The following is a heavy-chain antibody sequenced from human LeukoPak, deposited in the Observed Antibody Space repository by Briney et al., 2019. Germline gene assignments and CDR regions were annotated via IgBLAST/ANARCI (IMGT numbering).Heavy chain of an antibody. CDR2: INHSGST. D-gene: IGHD6-13*01. V-gene: IGHV4-34*01. CDR1: GGSFSGYY. J-gene: IGHJ4*02. CDR3: ARGAHLIAAAGRRFDY. Sequence: SETLSLTCAVYGGSFSGYYWSWIRQPPGKGLEWIGEINHSGSTNYNPSHKSRVTISVDTSKNQFSLKLSSVTAADTAVYYCARGAHLIAAAGRRFDYWGQGTMVTVSS.